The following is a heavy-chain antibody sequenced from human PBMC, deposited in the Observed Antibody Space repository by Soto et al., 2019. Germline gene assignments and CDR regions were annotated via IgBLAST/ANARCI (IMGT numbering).Heavy chain of an antibody. CDR1: GFTFSNAW. V-gene: IGHV3-15*07. CDR2: IKSKTDGGTT. J-gene: IGHJ4*02. Sequence: GGSLRLSCAASGFTFSNAWMNWVRQAPGKGLEWVGRIKSKTDGGTTDYAAPVKGRFTISRDDSKNTLYLQMNSLKTEDTAVYYCTTTLYYYDSSGYYYMDYFDYWGQGTLVTVSS. CDR3: TTTLYYYDSSGYYYMDYFDY. D-gene: IGHD3-22*01.